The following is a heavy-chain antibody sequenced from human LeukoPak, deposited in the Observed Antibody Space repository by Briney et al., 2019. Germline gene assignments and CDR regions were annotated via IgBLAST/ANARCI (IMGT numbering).Heavy chain of an antibody. CDR3: VRDQDWAFDY. Sequence: GVTLRLSCAASGFTFSSHTMNWIRQAPGKGLEWISFINTKSKAIYYADSVKGRFTISRDNARNLPHLQMKSLRTEDTALYFCVRDQDWAFDYWGQGTLVTVSS. J-gene: IGHJ4*02. V-gene: IGHV3-48*01. CDR1: GFTFSSHT. D-gene: IGHD3-9*01. CDR2: INTKSKAI.